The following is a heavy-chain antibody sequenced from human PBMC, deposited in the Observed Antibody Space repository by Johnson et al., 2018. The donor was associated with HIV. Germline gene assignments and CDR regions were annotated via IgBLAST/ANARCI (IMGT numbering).Heavy chain of an antibody. CDR1: GFTFSSYA. CDR3: ARSVHDYGDYLWGRDAFDI. J-gene: IGHJ3*02. V-gene: IGHV3-30*04. D-gene: IGHD4-17*01. CDR2: VSYNEDKK. Sequence: QVQLVESGGGVVQPGRSLRLSCAASGFTFSSYAMHWVRQAPGKGLEWMAVVSYNEDKKYYADSVKGRFTISRDNSKNTLYLQINSLRAEDTAIYYCARSVHDYGDYLWGRDAFDIWGQGTMVTVSS.